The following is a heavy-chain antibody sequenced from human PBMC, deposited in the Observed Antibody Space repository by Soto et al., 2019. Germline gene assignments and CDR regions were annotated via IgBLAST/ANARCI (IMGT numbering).Heavy chain of an antibody. CDR3: ARARTGITIFEGANWFDP. CDR2: IYYSGST. V-gene: IGHV4-30-4*01. CDR1: GGSISSGDYY. D-gene: IGHD3-3*01. J-gene: IGHJ5*02. Sequence: SETLSLTCTVSGGSISSGDYYWSWIRQPPGKGLGWIGYIYYSGSTYYNPSLKSRVTISVDTSKNQFSLKLSSVTAADTAVYYCARARTGITIFEGANWFDPWGQGTLVTVSS.